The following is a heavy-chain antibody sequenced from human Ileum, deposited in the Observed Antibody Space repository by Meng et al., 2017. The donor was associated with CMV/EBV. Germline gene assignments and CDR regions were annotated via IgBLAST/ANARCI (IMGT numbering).Heavy chain of an antibody. J-gene: IGHJ4*02. CDR3: AIDPSGYYYKF. V-gene: IGHV1-3*01. D-gene: IGHD3-22*01. CDR2: INAGNGNT. CDR1: GNTFTSYA. Sequence: SCKASGNTFTSYAMHWVRQAPGQRLEWMGWINAGNGNTKNSQKFQDRVTFTRDTSASTAYMELSGLRSEDTAVYYCAIDPSGYYYKFWGQGTLVTVSS.